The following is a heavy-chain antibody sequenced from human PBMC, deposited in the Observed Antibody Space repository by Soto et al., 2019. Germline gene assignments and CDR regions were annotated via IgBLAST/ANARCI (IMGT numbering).Heavy chain of an antibody. Sequence: ASVKVSCKASGYTFTSYAMHWVRQAPGQRLEWMGWINAGNGNTKYSQKFQGRVTITRDTSASTAYMELSSLRPEDTAVYYCARAEPYYYDSSPDFDYWGQGTLVTVSS. V-gene: IGHV1-3*01. CDR2: INAGNGNT. J-gene: IGHJ4*02. CDR3: ARAEPYYYDSSPDFDY. D-gene: IGHD3-22*01. CDR1: GYTFTSYA.